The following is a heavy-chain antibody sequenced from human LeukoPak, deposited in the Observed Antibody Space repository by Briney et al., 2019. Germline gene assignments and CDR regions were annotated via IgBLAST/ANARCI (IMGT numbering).Heavy chain of an antibody. CDR3: AKDSRIRSSGGMDV. J-gene: IGHJ6*02. CDR1: GGSISSYY. D-gene: IGHD1-26*01. V-gene: IGHV4-59*06. Sequence: SETLSLTCTVSGGSISSYYWSWIRQLPGKGLEWIGYIYYSGSTYYNPSLKSRVTISVDTSKNQFSLKLSSVTAADTAVYYCAKDSRIRSSGGMDVWGRGTTVTVSS. CDR2: IYYSGST.